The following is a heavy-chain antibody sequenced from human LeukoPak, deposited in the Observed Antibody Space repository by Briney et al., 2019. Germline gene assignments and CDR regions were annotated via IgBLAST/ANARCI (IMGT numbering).Heavy chain of an antibody. D-gene: IGHD2-2*02. Sequence: GGSLRLSCAASGFTFSIYAMSWVRQAPGKGLEWVSAISGSGGTAYYADSVKGRFTISRDNSKNTLYLQMNSLRAEDTAVYYCAKPRGYCSSTSCYTFDYWGQGTLVTVSS. J-gene: IGHJ4*02. CDR1: GFTFSIYA. CDR2: ISGSGGTA. V-gene: IGHV3-23*01. CDR3: AKPRGYCSSTSCYTFDY.